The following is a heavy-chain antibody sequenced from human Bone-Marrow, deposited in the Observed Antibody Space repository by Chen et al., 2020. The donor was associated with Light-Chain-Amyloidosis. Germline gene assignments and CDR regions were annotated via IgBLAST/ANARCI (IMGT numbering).Heavy chain of an antibody. V-gene: IGHV4-38-2*01. D-gene: IGHD2-2*01. CDR3: TRGSNFYDFDY. CDR1: GCFISSAYY. Sequence: QVQLQASGPGLVKPSETLSLTCAVSGCFISSAYYWGWIRQSPRKGLEWIASIYHSGNTYYNSSLKSRVTISMDTSKNQFSLKLTSVTAADTAVYYCTRGSNFYDFDYWGQGTLVTVSS. J-gene: IGHJ4*02. CDR2: IYHSGNT.